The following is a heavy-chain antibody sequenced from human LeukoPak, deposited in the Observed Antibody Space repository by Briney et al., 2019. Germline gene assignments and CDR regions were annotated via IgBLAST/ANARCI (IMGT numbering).Heavy chain of an antibody. CDR1: GFPFSKYW. Sequence: GGSLRLSCAASGFPFSKYWMHWVRQAPGKGLVWVSRINSDGSTTNYADSVKGRYTISRDNAKNTLYLQMNSLRADDTAVYYCARDVTALDSWGQGTLVTVSS. CDR2: INSDGSTT. V-gene: IGHV3-74*01. CDR3: ARDVTALDS. D-gene: IGHD2-2*01. J-gene: IGHJ4*02.